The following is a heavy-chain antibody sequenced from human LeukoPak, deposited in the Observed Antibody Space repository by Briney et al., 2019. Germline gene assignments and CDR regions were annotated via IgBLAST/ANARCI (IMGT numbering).Heavy chain of an antibody. CDR2: IIPILGIA. J-gene: IGHJ4*02. D-gene: IGHD2-2*02. CDR1: GGTFSSYA. V-gene: IGHV1-69*04. Sequence: SVKVSCKASGGTFSSYAISWVRQAPGQGLGWMGRIIPILGIANYAQKFQGRVTITADKSTSTAYMELSSLRSEDTAVYYCARDLGVVPAAISFDYWGQGTLVTVSS. CDR3: ARDLGVVPAAISFDY.